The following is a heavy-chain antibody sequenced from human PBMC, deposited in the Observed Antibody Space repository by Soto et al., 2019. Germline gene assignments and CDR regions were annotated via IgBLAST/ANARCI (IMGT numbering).Heavy chain of an antibody. V-gene: IGHV4-4*02. D-gene: IGHD2-2*01. CDR2: IYYSGST. Sequence: SETLSLTCGVSGGPISSNNWWSWVRQPPGKGLEWIGEIYYSGSTNYNPSLKSRVTISVDTSKNQFSLKLSSVTAADTAVYYCARALWGPAGHINWFDPWGQGTLVTVSS. J-gene: IGHJ5*02. CDR1: GGPISSNNW. CDR3: ARALWGPAGHINWFDP.